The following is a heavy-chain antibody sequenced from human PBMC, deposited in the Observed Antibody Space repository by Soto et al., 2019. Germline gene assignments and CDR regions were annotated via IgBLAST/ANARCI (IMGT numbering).Heavy chain of an antibody. CDR3: AIDGRSSSLWFDP. Sequence: QVQLMQSGAEVRKPGASVKVSCKTSGGTFSGLAISWVRQAPGQGLEWMGGITPAFGAANYAQRFQGRLTISADESTGTAYMELISLTSVDSAVYYCAIDGRSSSLWFDPWGQGTLVTVSS. V-gene: IGHV1-69*12. J-gene: IGHJ5*02. CDR1: GGTFSGLA. CDR2: ITPAFGAA. D-gene: IGHD6-6*01.